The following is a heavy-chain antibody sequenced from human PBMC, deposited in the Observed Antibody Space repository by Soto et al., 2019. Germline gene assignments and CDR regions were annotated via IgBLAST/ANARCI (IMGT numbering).Heavy chain of an antibody. CDR1: GGSISSSNW. J-gene: IGHJ4*02. Sequence: SETLSLTCAVSGGSISSSNWWSWVRQPPGKGLEWIGEIYHSGSTNYNPSLKSRVTISVDKSKNQFSLKLSSVTAADTAVYYCARDQGGIAVAGSGFDYWGQGTLVTVSS. CDR2: IYHSGST. CDR3: ARDQGGIAVAGSGFDY. V-gene: IGHV4-4*02. D-gene: IGHD6-19*01.